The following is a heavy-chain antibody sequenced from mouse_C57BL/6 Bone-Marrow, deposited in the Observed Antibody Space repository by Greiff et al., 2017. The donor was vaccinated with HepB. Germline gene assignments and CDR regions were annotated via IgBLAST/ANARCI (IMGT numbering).Heavy chain of an antibody. CDR2: INPNNGGT. J-gene: IGHJ3*01. V-gene: IGHV1-18*01. CDR3: AREDSSGYGAY. Sequence: EVQLQQSGPELVKPGASVKIPCKASGYTFTDYNMDWVKQSHGKSLEWIGDINPNNGGTNYNQKFKGKATLTVDKSSSTAYMELRSLTSEDTAVYYCAREDSSGYGAYWGQGTLVTVSA. CDR1: GYTFTDYN. D-gene: IGHD3-2*02.